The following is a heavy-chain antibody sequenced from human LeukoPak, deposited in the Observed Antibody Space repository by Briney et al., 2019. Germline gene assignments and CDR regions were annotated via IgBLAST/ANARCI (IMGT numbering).Heavy chain of an antibody. CDR1: GFTFSSYA. D-gene: IGHD3-22*01. V-gene: IGHV3-23*01. CDR2: ISGSGGST. Sequence: PGGSLRLSCAASGFTFSSYAMSWVRQAPGKGLEWVSAISGSGGSTYYADSVKGRFTISRDNSKDTLYLQMNSLRAEDTAVYYCAKNSDSSGYSIVHYWGQGTLVTVSS. J-gene: IGHJ4*02. CDR3: AKNSDSSGYSIVHY.